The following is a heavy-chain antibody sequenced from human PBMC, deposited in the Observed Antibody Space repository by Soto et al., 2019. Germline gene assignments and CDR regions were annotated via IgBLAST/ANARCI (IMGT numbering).Heavy chain of an antibody. J-gene: IGHJ4*02. D-gene: IGHD2-15*01. V-gene: IGHV3-7*03. CDR3: ARVMVVAAFDY. CDR1: GFTFSSYW. CDR2: IKQDGSEK. Sequence: GSLRLSCAASGFTFSSYWVSWVRQAPGKGLEWVANIKQDGSEKYYVDSVKGRFTISRDNAKNSLYLQMNSLRAEDTAVYYCARVMVVAAFDYWGQGTLVTVYS.